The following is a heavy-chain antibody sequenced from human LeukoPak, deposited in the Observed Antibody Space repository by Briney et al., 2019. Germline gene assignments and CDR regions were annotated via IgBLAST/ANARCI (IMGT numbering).Heavy chain of an antibody. CDR3: ARARESRRSYYDILGGAFDI. D-gene: IGHD3-22*01. V-gene: IGHV1-18*01. Sequence: GESLKVSCKASGYTFTSYGISWVRQAPGQGLEWMGWISAYNGNTNYAQKLQGRVTMTTDTSTSTAYMELRSLRSDDTAVYYCARARESRRSYYDILGGAFDIWGQGTMVTVSS. CDR1: GYTFTSYG. CDR2: ISAYNGNT. J-gene: IGHJ3*02.